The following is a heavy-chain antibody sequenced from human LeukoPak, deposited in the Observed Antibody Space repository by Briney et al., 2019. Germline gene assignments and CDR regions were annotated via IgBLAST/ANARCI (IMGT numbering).Heavy chain of an antibody. CDR3: AQLLEQDGDYFDY. CDR1: GGSFSGYY. J-gene: IGHJ4*02. Sequence: PSETLSLTCAVYGGSFSGYYWSWIRQPPGKGLEWIGEINHSGSTNYNPSLKSRVTISVDTSKNQFSLKLSSVTAADTAVYYCAQLLEQDGDYFDYWGQGTLVTVSS. V-gene: IGHV4-34*01. D-gene: IGHD3-3*01. CDR2: INHSGST.